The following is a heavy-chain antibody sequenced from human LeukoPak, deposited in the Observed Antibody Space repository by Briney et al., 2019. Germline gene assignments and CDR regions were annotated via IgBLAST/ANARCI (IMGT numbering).Heavy chain of an antibody. CDR3: AKDMVGATTRGVFDY. CDR2: ISGSGGST. D-gene: IGHD1-26*01. Sequence: GGSLRLFCAASEFTFSSYAMSWVRQAPGKGLEWVSAISGSGGSTYYADSVKGRFTISRDNSKNTLYLQMNGLRAEDTAVYYCAKDMVGATTRGVFDYWGQGTLVTVSS. CDR1: EFTFSSYA. J-gene: IGHJ4*02. V-gene: IGHV3-23*01.